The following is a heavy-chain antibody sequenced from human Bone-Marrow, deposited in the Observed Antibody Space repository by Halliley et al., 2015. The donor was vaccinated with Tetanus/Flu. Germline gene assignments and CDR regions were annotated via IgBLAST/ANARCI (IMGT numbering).Heavy chain of an antibody. V-gene: IGHV4-59*01. J-gene: IGHJ3*02. CDR3: AKEELDYGGNFDGFEI. D-gene: IGHD4-17*01. Sequence: WIGFVYYTGSTNYTPSLKSRVPISVDTSKNRFSLTLTSVTAADTAVYYCAKEELDYGGNFDGFEIWGQGAMVTVSS. CDR2: VYYTGST.